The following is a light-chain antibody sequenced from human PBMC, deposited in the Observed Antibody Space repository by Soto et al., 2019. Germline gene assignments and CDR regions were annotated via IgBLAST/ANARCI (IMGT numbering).Light chain of an antibody. CDR3: IQGTRQTWIP. CDR1: QSLVYSDGNTY. Sequence: DVVMTQSPLSLPVTLGQPASISCRSSQSLVYSDGNTYLNWFQQRPGQSPRRLIYKVSNRDSRVPERFSGGGFCTAFTLKISRVEADDVGAYYCIQGTRQTWIPFGQGTKLEIK. CDR2: KVS. V-gene: IGKV2-30*01. J-gene: IGKJ2*01.